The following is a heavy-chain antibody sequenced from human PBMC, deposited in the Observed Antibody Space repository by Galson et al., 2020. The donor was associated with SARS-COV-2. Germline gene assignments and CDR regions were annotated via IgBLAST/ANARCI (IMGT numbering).Heavy chain of an antibody. CDR2: ISSDGSNK. V-gene: IGHV3-30*18. CDR1: GFSFRSYG. Sequence: QAGGSLRLSCAASGFSFRSYGMHWVRQAPGKGLEWVAVISSDGSNKYYADSVKGRFTISRDNSKNALYLQMDSLRAEDTAVYYCAKETSSGYCSRLNCWSVAFDMWGQGTMVIVSS. CDR3: AKETSSGYCSRLNCWSVAFDM. J-gene: IGHJ3*02. D-gene: IGHD2-2*03.